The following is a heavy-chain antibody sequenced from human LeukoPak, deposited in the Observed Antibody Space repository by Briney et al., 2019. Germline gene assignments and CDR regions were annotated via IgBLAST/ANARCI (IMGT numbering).Heavy chain of an antibody. D-gene: IGHD5-18*01. Sequence: GGSLRLSCAASGFTFSRYGMHWVRQAPGKGLEWVTFIRYDGSNKYYAESVKGRFTISRDNSKNTLYLQMNSLSAEDTAVYYCAKDAAGSHSFGSDYFDSWGQGTLVTVSS. CDR2: IRYDGSNK. CDR3: AKDAAGSHSFGSDYFDS. V-gene: IGHV3-30*02. CDR1: GFTFSRYG. J-gene: IGHJ4*02.